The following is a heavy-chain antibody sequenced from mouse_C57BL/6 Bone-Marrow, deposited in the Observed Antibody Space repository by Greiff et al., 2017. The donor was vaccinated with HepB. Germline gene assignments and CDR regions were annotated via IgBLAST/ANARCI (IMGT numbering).Heavy chain of an antibody. Sequence: EVQGVESGGGLVKPGGSLKLSCAASGFTFSSYTMSWVRQTPEKRLEWVATISGGGGNTYYPDSVKGRFTISRDNAKNTLYLQMSSLRSEDTALYYCARRQLRYAMDYWGQGTSVTVSS. CDR3: ARRQLRYAMDY. CDR2: ISGGGGNT. J-gene: IGHJ4*01. CDR1: GFTFSSYT. D-gene: IGHD2-12*01. V-gene: IGHV5-9*01.